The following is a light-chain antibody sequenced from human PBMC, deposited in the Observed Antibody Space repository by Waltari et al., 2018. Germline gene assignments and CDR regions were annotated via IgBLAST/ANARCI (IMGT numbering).Light chain of an antibody. CDR1: QSVLYSSNNKNY. CDR2: WAS. CDR3: QQYYSTRT. Sequence: DSLAVSLGERATINCKSSQSVLYSSNNKNYLAWYQQKPGQPPKLLIYWASTRESGVPDRFSGSGSGTDFTLTISSLQAEDVAVYYCQQYYSTRTFGQGT. V-gene: IGKV4-1*01. J-gene: IGKJ1*01.